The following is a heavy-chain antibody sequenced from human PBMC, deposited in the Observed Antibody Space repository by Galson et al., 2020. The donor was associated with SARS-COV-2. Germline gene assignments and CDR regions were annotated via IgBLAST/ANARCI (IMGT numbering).Heavy chain of an antibody. CDR2: ISYDGSNK. D-gene: IGHD3-3*01. Sequence: GESLKISCAASGFTFSSYAMHWVRQAPGKGLEWVAVISYDGSNKYYADSVKGRFTISRDNSKNTLYLQMNSLRAEDTAVYYCARGISPYFWSGYLDYWGQGTLVTVSS. CDR3: ARGISPYFWSGYLDY. CDR1: GFTFSSYA. V-gene: IGHV3-30-3*01. J-gene: IGHJ4*02.